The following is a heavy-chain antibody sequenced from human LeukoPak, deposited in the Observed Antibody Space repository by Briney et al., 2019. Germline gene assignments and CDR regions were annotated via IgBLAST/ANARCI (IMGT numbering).Heavy chain of an antibody. J-gene: IGHJ4*02. D-gene: IGHD3-10*01. CDR3: ARCGVDVVLLWPDFDY. V-gene: IGHV1-46*01. CDR1: GYTFTSYY. CDR2: INPSGGST. Sequence: ASVKVPCKASGYTFTSYYMHWVRQAPGQGLEWMGIINPSGGSTSYAQKFQGRVTMTRDTSTSTVYMELSSLRSEDTAVYYCARCGVDVVLLWPDFDYWGQGTLVTVSS.